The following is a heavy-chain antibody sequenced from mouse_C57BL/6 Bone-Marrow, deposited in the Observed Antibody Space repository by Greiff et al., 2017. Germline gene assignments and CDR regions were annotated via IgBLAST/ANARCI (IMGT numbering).Heavy chain of an antibody. CDR1: GFTFSDAW. CDR3: TRYGSSPYWYFDV. Sequence: EVQLVESGGGLVQPGGSMKLSCAASGFTFSDAWMDWVRQSPEKGLEWVAEIRNKANNHATYYAESVKGRFTISRDDSKSSVYLQMNSLRAEDTGIYYCTRYGSSPYWYFDVWGTGTTVTVSS. CDR2: IRNKANNHAT. D-gene: IGHD1-1*01. J-gene: IGHJ1*03. V-gene: IGHV6-6*01.